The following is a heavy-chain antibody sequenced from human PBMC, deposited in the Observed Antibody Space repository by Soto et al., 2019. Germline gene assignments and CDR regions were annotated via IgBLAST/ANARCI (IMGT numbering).Heavy chain of an antibody. Sequence: QVQLQESGPGLVKPSETLALTCTVSGGSFSSYYWSWMRQPAGKGLEGIGHIYTSGSTSYNPSPRSRVTMSLDTSKNQFSLKLSAVTAAGTALYYCAREGVCYSYGLDSWGQGTMVTVSS. D-gene: IGHD5-18*01. V-gene: IGHV4-4*07. CDR1: GGSFSSYY. J-gene: IGHJ4*02. CDR3: AREGVCYSYGLDS. CDR2: IYTSGST.